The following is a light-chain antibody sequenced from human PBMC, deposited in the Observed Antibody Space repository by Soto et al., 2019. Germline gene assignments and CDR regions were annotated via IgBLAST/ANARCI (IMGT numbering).Light chain of an antibody. V-gene: IGKV3D-15*01. CDR2: SAS. J-gene: IGKJ1*01. CDR3: HQYNEWPRGT. Sequence: DILMTQSPATVSVSLGDSVSLSCRANESISNNLAWYQQKPGQPPRLLIYSASTRAPGIPARVSGGGSGTQFSLTISNLQSEDFALYYCHQYNEWPRGTFGPGTKVEI. CDR1: ESISNN.